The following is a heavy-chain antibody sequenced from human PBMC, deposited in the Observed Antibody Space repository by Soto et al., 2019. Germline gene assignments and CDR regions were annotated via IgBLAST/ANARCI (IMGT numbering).Heavy chain of an antibody. CDR2: IYYSGST. D-gene: IGHD5-12*01. J-gene: IGHJ4*02. CDR3: ARAVEMATIFIDY. V-gene: IGHV4-39*01. CDR1: GGSISSSSYY. Sequence: TSETLSLTCTVSGGSISSSSYYWGWIRQPPGKGLEWIGSIYYSGSTYYNPSLKSRVTISVDTSKNQFSLKLSSVTAADTAVYYCARAVEMATIFIDYWGQGTLVTVSS.